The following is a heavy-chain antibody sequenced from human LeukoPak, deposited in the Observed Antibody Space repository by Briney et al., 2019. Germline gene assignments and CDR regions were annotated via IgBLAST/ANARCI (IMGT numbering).Heavy chain of an antibody. CDR1: GFTFSSYS. J-gene: IGHJ4*02. D-gene: IGHD3-16*02. CDR3: ARTQGGETYYDYVWGSYRFLTLDY. Sequence: PGGSLRLSCAASGFTFSSYSMNWVRQAPGKGLEWVSSISSSSSYIYYADSVKGRFTISRDNAKNSLYLQMNSLRAEDTAVYYCARTQGGETYYDYVWGSYRFLTLDYWGQGTLVTVSS. V-gene: IGHV3-21*01. CDR2: ISSSSSYI.